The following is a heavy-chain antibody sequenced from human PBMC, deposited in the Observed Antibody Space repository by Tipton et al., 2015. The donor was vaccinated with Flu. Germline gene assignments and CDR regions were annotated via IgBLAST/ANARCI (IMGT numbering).Heavy chain of an antibody. D-gene: IGHD1-14*01. CDR1: GGSIGSYY. J-gene: IGHJ4*02. CDR2: IYTSGST. CDR3: ARVAGGVPVYYFDY. V-gene: IGHV4-4*07. Sequence: TLSLTCTVSGGSIGSYYWSWIRQPAGKGLEWIGRIYTSGSTNYNPSLKSRVTMSVDTSKNQFSLKLSSLTAADTAVYYCARVAGGVPVYYFDYWGQGTLVTVSS.